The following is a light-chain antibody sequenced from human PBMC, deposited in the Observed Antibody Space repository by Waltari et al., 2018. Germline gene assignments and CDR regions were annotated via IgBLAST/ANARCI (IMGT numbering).Light chain of an antibody. CDR2: GAS. J-gene: IGKJ2*01. CDR1: QSVSSD. CDR3: QQYNEWPPYT. V-gene: IGKV3-15*01. Sequence: EIVMTQSPATLSVSPGERASLSCRASQSVSSDLAWYQQKPGQATRLLIYGASTSAPGIPDRFSGSASVTEFTLTISSLQSEDSAIYYCQQYNEWPPYTFGQGTKLEI.